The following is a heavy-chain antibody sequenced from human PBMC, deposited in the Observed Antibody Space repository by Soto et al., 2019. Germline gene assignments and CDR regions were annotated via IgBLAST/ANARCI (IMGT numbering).Heavy chain of an antibody. CDR2: IYYSGST. J-gene: IGHJ3*02. V-gene: IGHV4-59*01. D-gene: IGHD3-9*01. CDR3: ARSDRVLRYFDWSPGAFDI. Sequence: SETLYLTCTVSGGSIRSYYWSWIRQPPGKGLEWIGYIYYSGSTNYNPSLKSRVTISVDTSKNQFSLKLSSVTAADTAVYYCARSDRVLRYFDWSPGAFDIWGQGTMVTVSS. CDR1: GGSIRSYY.